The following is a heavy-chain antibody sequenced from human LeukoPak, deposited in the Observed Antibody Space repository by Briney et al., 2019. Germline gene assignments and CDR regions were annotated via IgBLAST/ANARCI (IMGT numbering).Heavy chain of an antibody. CDR3: ARSDFYCMDV. D-gene: IGHD3-3*01. V-gene: IGHV4-39*02. CDR1: VGFISSRGYY. J-gene: IGHJ6*03. Sequence: SETLSLTCTVSVGFISSRGYYWGWIRQPPGKGLEWIGSIYYSGGTYYNPSLKSRVTISVDTSKNHFSLKLSSVTAADTAVYYGARSDFYCMDVWGRGTTVTVSS. CDR2: IYYSGGT.